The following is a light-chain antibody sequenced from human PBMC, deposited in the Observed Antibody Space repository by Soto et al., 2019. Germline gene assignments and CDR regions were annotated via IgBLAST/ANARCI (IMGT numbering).Light chain of an antibody. Sequence: QSALTQPASVSGSPGQSITISCTGTSSDVGGYHYVSWYQQHPGKAPKLMIYEVTNRPSGISNRFSGSKSGNTASLTISGLQAEDEADSYCSSYTNNDAWAFGGGTKLTVL. J-gene: IGLJ3*02. V-gene: IGLV2-14*01. CDR3: SSYTNNDAWA. CDR1: SSDVGGYHY. CDR2: EVT.